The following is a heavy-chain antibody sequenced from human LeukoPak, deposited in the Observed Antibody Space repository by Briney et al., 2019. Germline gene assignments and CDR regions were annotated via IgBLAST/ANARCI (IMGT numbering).Heavy chain of an antibody. CDR2: IKQDGSEK. J-gene: IGHJ6*03. CDR3: ARVLRYCSGGNCYSGGLGYMDV. CDR1: GFTFSDYW. V-gene: IGHV3-7*03. D-gene: IGHD2-15*01. Sequence: GGSLRLSCAASGFTFSDYWMTWVRQAPGKGLEWVADIKQDGSEKYYVDSVKGRFTISRDNAKKSLYLQMNNLRAEDTAVYYCARVLRYCSGGNCYSGGLGYMDVWGKGTTVTISS.